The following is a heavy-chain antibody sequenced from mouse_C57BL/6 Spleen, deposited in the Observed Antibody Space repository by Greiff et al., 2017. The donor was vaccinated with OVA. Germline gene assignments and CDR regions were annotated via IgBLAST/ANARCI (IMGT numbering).Heavy chain of an antibody. Sequence: VQLQQSGAELVKPGASVKISCKASGYAFSSYWMNWVKQRPGKGLEWIGQIYPGDGDTNYNGKFKGKATLTADKSSSTAYMQLSSLTSEDSAVYFCARSGAHYFFDYWGQGTTLTVSS. CDR2: IYPGDGDT. CDR3: ARSGAHYFFDY. V-gene: IGHV1-80*01. CDR1: GYAFSSYW. D-gene: IGHD1-2*01. J-gene: IGHJ2*01.